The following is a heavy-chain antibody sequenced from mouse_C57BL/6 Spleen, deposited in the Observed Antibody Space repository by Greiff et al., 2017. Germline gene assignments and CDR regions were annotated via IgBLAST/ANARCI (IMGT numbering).Heavy chain of an antibody. CDR1: GYTFTSYW. J-gene: IGHJ2*01. CDR3: ARDGDYYGSSYVGFFDY. D-gene: IGHD1-1*01. V-gene: IGHV1-64*01. CDR2: IHPNSGST. Sequence: QVQLQQPGAELVKPGASVKLSCKASGYTFTSYWMHWVKQRPGQGLEWIGMIHPNSGSTNYNEKFKSKATLTVDKSSSTAYMQLSSLTSEDSAVYYCARDGDYYGSSYVGFFDYWGQGTTLTVSS.